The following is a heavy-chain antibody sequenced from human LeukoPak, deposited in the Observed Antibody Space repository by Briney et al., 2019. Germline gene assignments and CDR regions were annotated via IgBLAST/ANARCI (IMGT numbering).Heavy chain of an antibody. CDR1: GYTFTGYY. Sequence: GASVKVSCKASGYTFTGYYMHGVRQAPGQGLEGMGWINPNSGGTKYAQNSQGRVTMTRDTSISTAYMELSWLRSDDTAVYYCARDRSGYTDYWGQGTLVTVSS. D-gene: IGHD6-13*01. CDR3: ARDRSGYTDY. V-gene: IGHV1-2*02. J-gene: IGHJ4*02. CDR2: INPNSGGT.